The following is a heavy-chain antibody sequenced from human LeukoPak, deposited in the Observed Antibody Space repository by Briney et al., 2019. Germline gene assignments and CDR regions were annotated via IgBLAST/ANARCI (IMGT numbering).Heavy chain of an antibody. CDR3: ARVQRSITIDY. Sequence: SETLSLTCAAYGGSFSGYYWSWIRQPPGKGLEWIGEINHSGSTNCNPSLKSRVTISVDTSKNQFSLKLSSVTAADTAVYYCARVQRSITIDYWGQGTLVTVSS. CDR2: INHSGST. J-gene: IGHJ4*02. V-gene: IGHV4-34*01. D-gene: IGHD3-10*01. CDR1: GGSFSGYY.